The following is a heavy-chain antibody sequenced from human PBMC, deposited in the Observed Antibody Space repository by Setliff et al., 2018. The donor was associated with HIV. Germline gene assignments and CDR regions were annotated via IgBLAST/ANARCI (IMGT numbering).Heavy chain of an antibody. CDR1: GFTFSTYA. CDR3: AKEGWGPPVEF. J-gene: IGHJ4*02. Sequence: PGGSLRLSCAASGFTFSTYAMNWVRQTSGKGLEWVAYVSRDSNNIYYADSVKGRFTISRDNARNSLYLQMSSLTAEDTGLYYCAKEGWGPPVEFRGQGTLVTVSS. CDR2: VSRDSNNI. V-gene: IGHV3-48*01. D-gene: IGHD2-15*01.